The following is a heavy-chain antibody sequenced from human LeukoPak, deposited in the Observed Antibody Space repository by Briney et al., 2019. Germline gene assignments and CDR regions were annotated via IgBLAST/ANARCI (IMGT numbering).Heavy chain of an antibody. CDR3: ERGAEGVVAGRGVGY. J-gene: IGHJ4*02. CDR2: ISGSSDNT. CDR1: GFPLSSYP. V-gene: IGHV3-23*01. Sequence: GGSPRLLCGVSGFPLSSYPMDWVRRAPGKGLEWGSIISGSSDNTYYGDRVKGRFTIHRDNSKNTVYPQMNTQRPEDSGVYCCERGAEGVVAGRGVGYWCRGALVTVAS. D-gene: IGHD6-19*01.